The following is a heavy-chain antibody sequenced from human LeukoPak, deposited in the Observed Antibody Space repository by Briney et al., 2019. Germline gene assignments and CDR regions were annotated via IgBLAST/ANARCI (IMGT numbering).Heavy chain of an antibody. D-gene: IGHD5-18*01. Sequence: GGSLRLSCASPGITFSGYWMSWVRQAPGKGLEWVANINEDGGETHYVDSVKGRFTISRDNAKNSLYLQMNNLRAGDTAVYYCARPKRGYNYGSFDYWGQGTLVTVSS. CDR1: GITFSGYW. CDR3: ARPKRGYNYGSFDY. CDR2: INEDGGET. J-gene: IGHJ4*02. V-gene: IGHV3-7*04.